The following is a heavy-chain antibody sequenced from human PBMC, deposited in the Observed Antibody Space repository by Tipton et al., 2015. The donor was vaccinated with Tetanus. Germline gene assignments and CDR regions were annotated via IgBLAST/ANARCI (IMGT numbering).Heavy chain of an antibody. CDR1: GDSVSSNSAA. D-gene: IGHD3-9*01. CDR3: AREYYDILTGYLDQGPNSPEHCYYFYGMDV. V-gene: IGHV6-1*01. CDR2: TYYRSKWYN. Sequence: LVKPTQTLSLTCAISGDSVSSNSAAWNWIRQSPSRGLEWLGRTYYRSKWYNDYAVSVQSRITIYPDTSKNQFSLQLNSLTPEDTAVYYCAREYYDILTGYLDQGPNSPEHCYYFYGMDVWGQGTTVTVSS. J-gene: IGHJ6*02.